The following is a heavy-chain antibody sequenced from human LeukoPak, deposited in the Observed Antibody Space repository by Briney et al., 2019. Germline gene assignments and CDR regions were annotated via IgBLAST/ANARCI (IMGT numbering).Heavy chain of an antibody. Sequence: GGSLRLSCAASGFTFSSYGMSWVRQAPGKGLEWVSAISGSGGSTYYADSVKGRFTISRDNSKNTLYLQMNSLRAEDTAVYYCAKDEGPYGSGYIDYWGQGTLVTVSS. CDR2: ISGSGGST. CDR1: GFTFSSYG. V-gene: IGHV3-23*01. CDR3: AKDEGPYGSGYIDY. D-gene: IGHD3-10*01. J-gene: IGHJ4*02.